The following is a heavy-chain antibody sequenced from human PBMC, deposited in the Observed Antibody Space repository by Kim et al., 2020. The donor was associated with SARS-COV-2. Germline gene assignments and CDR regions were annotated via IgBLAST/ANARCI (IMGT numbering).Heavy chain of an antibody. J-gene: IGHJ6*02. CDR3: ARPPSRGGWNHYYYYGMDV. V-gene: IGHV3-33*01. CDR2: IWYDGSNK. CDR1: GFTFSSYG. D-gene: IGHD1-1*01. Sequence: GGSLRLSCAASGFTFSSYGMHWVRQAPGKGLEWVAVIWYDGSNKYYADSVKGRFTISRDNSKNTLYLQMNSLRAEDTAVYYCARPPSRGGWNHYYYYGMDVWGQGTTVTVSS.